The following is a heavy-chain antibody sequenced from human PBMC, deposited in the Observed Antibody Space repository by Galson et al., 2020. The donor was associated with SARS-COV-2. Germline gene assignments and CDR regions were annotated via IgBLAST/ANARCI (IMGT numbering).Heavy chain of an antibody. CDR2: INPNSGGT. J-gene: IGHJ3*02. CDR3: ARSYYYDSSGYLDAVDI. Sequence: ASVKVSCKASGYTFTGYYMHWVRQAPGHRREWMGWINPNSGGTNYAQKPQGWVTMTRDTSISTAYMGLSRLRSDDAAVYYCARSYYYDSSGYLDAVDIWGQGTMVTVSS. CDR1: GYTFTGYY. D-gene: IGHD3-22*01. V-gene: IGHV1-2*04.